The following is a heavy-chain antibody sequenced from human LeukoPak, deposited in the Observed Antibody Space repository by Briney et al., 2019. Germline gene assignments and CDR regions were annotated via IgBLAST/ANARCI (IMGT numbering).Heavy chain of an antibody. J-gene: IGHJ5*02. CDR1: GGSFSGYY. CDR3: AREREYYYGSGSYYRIKSRYNWFDP. D-gene: IGHD3-10*01. V-gene: IGHV4-34*01. Sequence: PETLSLTCAVYGGSFSGYYWSWIRQPPGKGLEWIGEINHSGSTNYNPSLKSRVTISVDTSKNQFSLKLSSVTAANTAVYYCAREREYYYGSGSYYRIKSRYNWFDPWGQGTLVTVSS. CDR2: INHSGST.